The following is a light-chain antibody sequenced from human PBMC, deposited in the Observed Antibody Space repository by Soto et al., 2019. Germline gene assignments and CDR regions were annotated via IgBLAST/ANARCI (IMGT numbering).Light chain of an antibody. CDR2: AAS. Sequence: DIQMTQSPSSLSASVGDEFTTTCRASQTIMTYLNWYQLKPGKPPRLLIYAASSLQSGVPSRFSGSGSGTDFTLTISSLQPEDFATYSCQQSYNSPQTFGRGTKVDIK. CDR1: QTIMTY. V-gene: IGKV1-39*01. J-gene: IGKJ1*01. CDR3: QQSYNSPQT.